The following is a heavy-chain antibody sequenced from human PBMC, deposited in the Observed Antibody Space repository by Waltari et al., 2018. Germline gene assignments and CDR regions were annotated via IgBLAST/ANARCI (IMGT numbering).Heavy chain of an antibody. V-gene: IGHV3-9*01. CDR3: ARDGRSGGRFDY. D-gene: IGHD2-15*01. J-gene: IGHJ4*02. Sequence: EANVVERGGDLVQPGKSLRLSCVASEFTFEDFAMHWVRQGQGKGLEGSAGISGNGDEIGYGNAVKGRFTIARENAKNSLYLQMNSLRAEDTAVYYCARDGRSGGRFDYWGQGTLVTVSS. CDR1: EFTFEDFA. CDR2: ISGNGDEI.